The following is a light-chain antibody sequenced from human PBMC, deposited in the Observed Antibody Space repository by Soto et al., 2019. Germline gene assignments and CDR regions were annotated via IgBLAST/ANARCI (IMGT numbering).Light chain of an antibody. CDR3: QHYNSYSEA. Sequence: SPMTQSPSTLSAYVGDRVTITCRSSQSIGNWLAWYQQKPGKAPNLLIYKASSLKSGVPSRFSGSGSGTEFTLTISSLQPDDFATYYCQHYNSYSEAFGQGTKVDIK. V-gene: IGKV1-5*03. J-gene: IGKJ1*01. CDR2: KAS. CDR1: QSIGNW.